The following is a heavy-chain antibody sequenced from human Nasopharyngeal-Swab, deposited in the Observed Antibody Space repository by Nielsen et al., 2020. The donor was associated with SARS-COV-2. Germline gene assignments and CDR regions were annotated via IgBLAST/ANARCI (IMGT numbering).Heavy chain of an antibody. CDR3: ARDSLTYYDFWSGYYTANDAFDI. CDR2: ISWNSGSI. J-gene: IGHJ3*02. V-gene: IGHV3-9*01. CDR1: GFTFDDYA. D-gene: IGHD3-3*01. Sequence: GGSLRLSCAASGFTFDDYAMHWVRQAPGKGLEWVSGISWNSGSIGYADSVKGRFTISRDNAKNSLYLQMNSLRAEDTALYYCARDSLTYYDFWSGYYTANDAFDIWGQGTMVTVSS.